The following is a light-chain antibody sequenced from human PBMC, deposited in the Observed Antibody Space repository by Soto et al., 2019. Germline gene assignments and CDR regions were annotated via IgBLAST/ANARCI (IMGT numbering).Light chain of an antibody. Sequence: EIQMTQSTSTMSASLLDGVTIICGASQTISSWLAWYQQKPGKAPKLLIYKASTLKSGVPSRFSGSGSGTEFTLTISSLQPDDFATYYCQHYNSYSEAFGQGTKVDIK. CDR2: KAS. V-gene: IGKV1-5*03. CDR3: QHYNSYSEA. J-gene: IGKJ1*01. CDR1: QTISSW.